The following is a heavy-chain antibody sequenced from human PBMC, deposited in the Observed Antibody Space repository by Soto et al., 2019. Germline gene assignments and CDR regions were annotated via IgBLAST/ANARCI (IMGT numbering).Heavy chain of an antibody. CDR1: GGTFSNFV. Sequence: SVKFSCKASGGTFSNFVISWVRQAPGQGLEWMGGIIPIFGTANYAQKFQGRVTITADESTSTAYMELSSLRSEDTAIYYCARGYCSSSGCSHYFDYWGQGTLVTVSS. J-gene: IGHJ4*02. CDR2: IIPIFGTA. CDR3: ARGYCSSSGCSHYFDY. V-gene: IGHV1-69*13. D-gene: IGHD2-2*01.